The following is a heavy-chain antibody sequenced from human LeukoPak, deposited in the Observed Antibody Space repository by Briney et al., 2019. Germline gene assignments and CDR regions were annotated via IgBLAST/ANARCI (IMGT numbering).Heavy chain of an antibody. D-gene: IGHD3-9*01. CDR1: GYTFTGHY. J-gene: IGHJ4*02. CDR2: INPDSGDT. V-gene: IGHV1-2*02. CDR3: ARDSDIFTDFDY. Sequence: ASVKVSCKASGYTFTGHYVHWVRQAPGQGLEWMGWINPDSGDTKFAQKFQGRITMTRDTSITTACMELNSLRSDDTAVYYCARDSDIFTDFDYWGQGTLVTVSS.